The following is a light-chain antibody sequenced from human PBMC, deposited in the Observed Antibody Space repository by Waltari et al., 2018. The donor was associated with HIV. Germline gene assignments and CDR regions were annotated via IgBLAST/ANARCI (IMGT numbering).Light chain of an antibody. CDR3: YSTDNSGTHIRV. V-gene: IGLV3-10*01. J-gene: IGLJ2*01. Sequence: SYELTQPPSVSVSPGQTARITCSGDALPKKFAYWYQQKSGQAPVLVIYEDSKRPSGSPQRFSGSSSGTMATLTISGAQVADEADYYCYSTDNSGTHIRVFGGGTKLTVL. CDR1: ALPKKF. CDR2: EDS.